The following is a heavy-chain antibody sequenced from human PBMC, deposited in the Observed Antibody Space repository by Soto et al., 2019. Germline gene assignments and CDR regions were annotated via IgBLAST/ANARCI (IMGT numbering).Heavy chain of an antibody. CDR1: GGSISSYY. CDR3: ARAHCTNGVCYRNYYYYGMDV. J-gene: IGHJ6*02. CDR2: IYTSGST. Sequence: QVQLQESGPGLVKPSETLSLTCTVSGGSISSYYWSWIRQPAGKGLEWIGRIYTSGSTNYNPSLKRRVTMSVDTSKNQFSLKLSSVTAADTAVYYCARAHCTNGVCYRNYYYYGMDVWGQGTTVTVSS. D-gene: IGHD2-8*01. V-gene: IGHV4-4*07.